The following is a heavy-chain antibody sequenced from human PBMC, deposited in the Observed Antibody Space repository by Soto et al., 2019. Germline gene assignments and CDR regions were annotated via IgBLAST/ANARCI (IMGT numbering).Heavy chain of an antibody. CDR3: ARDGTLYDSSGYYYLY. D-gene: IGHD3-22*01. CDR2: IIPMFGKA. Sequence: ASVNVSCKASGGTFSRYAISWVRQAPGQGLEWMGGIIPMFGKANYAQKFQGRVTITADESTSTGYMELRSLRSEDTAVYYCARDGTLYDSSGYYYLYWGQGTLVTVSS. CDR1: GGTFSRYA. J-gene: IGHJ4*02. V-gene: IGHV1-69*13.